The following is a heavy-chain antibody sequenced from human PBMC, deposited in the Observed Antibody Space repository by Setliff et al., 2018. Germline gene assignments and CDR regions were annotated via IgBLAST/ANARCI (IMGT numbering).Heavy chain of an antibody. J-gene: IGHJ4*02. Sequence: GASVKVSCKASGYTFTTYGVAWVRQAPGQGLEWLGWIIPMFDKARYAQKFQGRVTITADESTTTVFMELSNLRSEDTAVYFCARGLSTDTDSWGQGTLVTVSS. CDR2: IIPMFDKA. D-gene: IGHD4-4*01. CDR1: GYTFTTYG. V-gene: IGHV1-69*13. CDR3: ARGLSTDTDS.